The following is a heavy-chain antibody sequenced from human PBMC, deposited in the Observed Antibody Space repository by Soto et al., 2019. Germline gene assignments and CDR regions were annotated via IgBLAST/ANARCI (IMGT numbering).Heavy chain of an antibody. CDR2: IGIGSSTT. Sequence: GGSLRLSCAASGFTFRNYGMDWVRQAPGKGLEWVSYIGIGSSTTYYADSVKGRFTISRDNAKNSLYLQMNSLRAEDTAVYYCARDQLYYNDISGRPLNAFDVWGQGTMVTVSS. J-gene: IGHJ3*01. CDR1: GFTFRNYG. CDR3: ARDQLYYNDISGRPLNAFDV. D-gene: IGHD3-22*01. V-gene: IGHV3-48*01.